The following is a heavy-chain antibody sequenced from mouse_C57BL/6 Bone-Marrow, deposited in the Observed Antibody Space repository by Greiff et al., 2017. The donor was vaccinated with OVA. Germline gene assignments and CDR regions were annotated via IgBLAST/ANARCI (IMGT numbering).Heavy chain of an antibody. CDR1: GYTFTSHW. Sequence: QVQLQQSGPELVRPGASVKISCKAPGYTFTSHWMQWVRQRPGQGLEWIGEIFPGSGSTYSTEKFKGKATLPVDTSSSTAYMQLSSLTSEDSAVYFCARSPHYYGSSYWYFDVWGTGTTVTVSS. CDR3: ARSPHYYGSSYWYFDV. CDR2: IFPGSGST. V-gene: IGHV1-56*01. J-gene: IGHJ1*03. D-gene: IGHD1-1*01.